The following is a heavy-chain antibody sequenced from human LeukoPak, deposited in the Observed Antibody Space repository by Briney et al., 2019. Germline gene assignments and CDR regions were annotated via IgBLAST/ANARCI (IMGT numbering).Heavy chain of an antibody. Sequence: ASVKVSCKASGYTFATYYLNWVRQAPGRGLEWMGKIDPNYGFAYYAQKFQGRVTMTRDTSTSTVYMEVNRPTSDDTAVYYCARVLAYCTDSSCPGMDVWGQGTTVTVSS. CDR1: GYTFATYY. CDR3: ARVLAYCTDSSCPGMDV. D-gene: IGHD2-8*02. J-gene: IGHJ6*02. CDR2: IDPNYGFA. V-gene: IGHV1-46*01.